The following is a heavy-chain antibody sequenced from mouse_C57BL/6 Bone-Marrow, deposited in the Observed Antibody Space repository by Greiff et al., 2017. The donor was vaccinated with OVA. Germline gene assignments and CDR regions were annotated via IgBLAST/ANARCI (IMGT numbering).Heavy chain of an antibody. CDR1: GFTFSDFY. V-gene: IGHV7-1*01. CDR3: ARDALLGAMDY. J-gene: IGHJ4*01. D-gene: IGHD2-10*01. CDR2: SRNKANDYTT. Sequence: EVKVVESGGGLVQSGRSLRLSCATSGFTFSDFYMEWVRQAPGKGLEWIAASRNKANDYTTEYSASVKGRFIVSRDTSQSILYLQMNALRAEDTAIYYCARDALLGAMDYWGQGTSVTVSS.